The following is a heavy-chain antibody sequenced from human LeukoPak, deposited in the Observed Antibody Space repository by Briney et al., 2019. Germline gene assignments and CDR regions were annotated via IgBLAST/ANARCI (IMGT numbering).Heavy chain of an antibody. Sequence: PSETLSLTCTVSGGSISSYYWSWIRQPPGKGLEWIGYIYYSGSTNYNPSLKSRVTISVDSSKNQFSLKLSSVTAADTAVYYCARGGLISLANTPLGAFDIWGQGTMVTVSS. CDR3: ARGGLISLANTPLGAFDI. CDR1: GGSISSYY. CDR2: IYYSGST. J-gene: IGHJ3*02. D-gene: IGHD3/OR15-3a*01. V-gene: IGHV4-59*01.